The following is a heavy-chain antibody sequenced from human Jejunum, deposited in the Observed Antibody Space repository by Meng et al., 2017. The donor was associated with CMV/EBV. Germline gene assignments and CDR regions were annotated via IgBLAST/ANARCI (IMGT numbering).Heavy chain of an antibody. CDR2: VNPNSGKT. J-gene: IGHJ5*01. CDR3: ARRRNWFDS. V-gene: IGHV1-8*01. Sequence: CNASGYPFTNYDIYWLRQATGQGPEWMGWVNPNSGKTGYAQKFQGRLIMSRNSSIDTAYMELSSLRSDDTAVYYCARRRNWFDSWGQGTLVTVSS. CDR1: GYPFTNYD.